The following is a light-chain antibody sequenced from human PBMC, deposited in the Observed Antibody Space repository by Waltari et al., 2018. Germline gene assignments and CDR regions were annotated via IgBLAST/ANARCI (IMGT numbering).Light chain of an antibody. CDR1: QTVRTTY. J-gene: IGKJ4*01. Sequence: EIVSTQSPGTLSLSPGERATLSCRASQTVRTTYFAWYQQKPGQAPTLLIYGASSRVTGIPDRFSGSGSGTDFSLTISSLEPEDFAVYYCQQYDISPLTFGGGTKVEIK. CDR2: GAS. V-gene: IGKV3-20*01. CDR3: QQYDISPLT.